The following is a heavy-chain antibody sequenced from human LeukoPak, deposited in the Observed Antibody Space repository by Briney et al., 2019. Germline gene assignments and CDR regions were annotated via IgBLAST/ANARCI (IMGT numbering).Heavy chain of an antibody. D-gene: IGHD6-6*01. CDR2: IYYSGST. J-gene: IGHJ4*02. V-gene: IGHV4-30-4*08. CDR3: ARGQLAARIFDY. Sequence: SQTLSLTCTVSGGSISSGDYYWSWIRQPPGKGLEWIGYIYYSGSTYYNPSLKSRVTISVAPSKNQFSLKLSSVTAADTAVYYCARGQLAARIFDYWGQGTLVTVSS. CDR1: GGSISSGDYY.